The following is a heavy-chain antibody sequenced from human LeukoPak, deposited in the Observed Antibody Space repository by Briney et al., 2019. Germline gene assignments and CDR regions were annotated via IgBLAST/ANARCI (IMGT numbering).Heavy chain of an antibody. V-gene: IGHV4-31*03. CDR3: ARGLTTVTPGENWFDP. CDR1: GGSISSGGYY. CDR2: IYYSGST. Sequence: SQTLSLTCTVSGGSISSGGYYWSWIRQHPGKGLEWIGYIYYSGSTYYNPSLKSRVTISVDTSKNQFSLKLGSVTAADTAVYYCARGLTTVTPGENWFDPWGQGTLVTVSS. D-gene: IGHD4-11*01. J-gene: IGHJ5*02.